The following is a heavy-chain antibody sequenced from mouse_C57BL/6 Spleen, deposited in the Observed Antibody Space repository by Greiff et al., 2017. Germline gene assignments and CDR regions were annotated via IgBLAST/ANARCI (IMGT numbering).Heavy chain of an antibody. V-gene: IGHV3-6*01. J-gene: IGHJ4*01. CDR3: ARGGIYPSMDY. CDR2: ISYDGSN. D-gene: IGHD1-1*01. CDR1: GYSITSGYY. Sequence: EVKLMESGPGLVKPSQSLSLTCSVTGYSITSGYYWNWIRQFPGNKLEWLGYISYDGSNNYNPSLKNRISITRDTSKNQLFLKLNSVTTEDTATYYCARGGIYPSMDYWGQGTSVTVSS.